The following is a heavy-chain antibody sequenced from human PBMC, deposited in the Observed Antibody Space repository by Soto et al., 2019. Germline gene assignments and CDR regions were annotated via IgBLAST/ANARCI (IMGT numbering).Heavy chain of an antibody. CDR3: AKDLNSLRFLEWLSGPYYYYGMDV. CDR1: GFTFRSYG. CDR2: IPYDGSNK. D-gene: IGHD3-3*01. V-gene: IGHV3-30*18. J-gene: IGHJ6*02. Sequence: GGSLILSCAASGFTFRSYGMHWVRQAPGKGLEWGAVIPYDGSNKYYADSVKGRFTISRDNSKNTLYLQMNSLRAEDTAVYYCAKDLNSLRFLEWLSGPYYYYGMDVWGQGTTVTVSS.